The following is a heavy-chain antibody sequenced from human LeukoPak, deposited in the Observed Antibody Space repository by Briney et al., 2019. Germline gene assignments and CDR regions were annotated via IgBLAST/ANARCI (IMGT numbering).Heavy chain of an antibody. CDR1: GYTFTGYY. CDR3: ARDRDFPPRTYGNYYYYMDV. J-gene: IGHJ6*03. V-gene: IGHV1-2*04. CDR2: INPNSGGT. Sequence: GASVKVSCKASGYTFTGYYMHWVRQAPGQGLEWMGWINPNSGGTNYAQKFQGWVTMTRDTSISTAYMELSRLRSDDTAVYYCARDRDFPPRTYGNYYYYMDVWGKGTTVTVSS. D-gene: IGHD2-8*01.